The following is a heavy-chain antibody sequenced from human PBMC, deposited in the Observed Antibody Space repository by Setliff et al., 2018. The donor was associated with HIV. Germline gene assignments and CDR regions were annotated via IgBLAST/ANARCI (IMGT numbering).Heavy chain of an antibody. CDR1: GGSITSSGQS. V-gene: IGHV2-70*16. D-gene: IGHD2-21*02. J-gene: IGHJ4*02. CDR3: ARIRPYCGGDCSYFDY. CDR2: IDWDDDK. Sequence: TLSLTCAVSGGSITSSGQSWSWIRQPPGKALEWLARIDWDDDKFYSTSLKTRLTIPKDTSKNQVVLTMTNMDPVDTATYYCARIRPYCGGDCSYFDYWGQGTLVTVSS.